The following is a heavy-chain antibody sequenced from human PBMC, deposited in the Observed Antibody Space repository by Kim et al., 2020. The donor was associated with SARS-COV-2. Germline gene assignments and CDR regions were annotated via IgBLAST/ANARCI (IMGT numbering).Heavy chain of an antibody. CDR2: ISGSESYK. CDR1: GFTFSDNA. D-gene: IGHD4-17*01. J-gene: IGHJ4*02. CDR3: VRGPTVTTVFDY. Sequence: GGSLRLSCVVSGFTFSDNAMSWIRQAPGKGLEWVSSISGSESYKYYADSVKGRVTVSRDNSKNTLYLQMNSLRADDTAVYYCVRGPTVTTVFDYWGQGTLVTVSS. V-gene: IGHV3-23*01.